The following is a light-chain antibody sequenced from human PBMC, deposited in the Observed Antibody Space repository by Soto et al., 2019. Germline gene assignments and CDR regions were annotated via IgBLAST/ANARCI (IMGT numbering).Light chain of an antibody. CDR2: AAS. J-gene: IGKJ5*01. Sequence: QLTQSPSSLSASVGDRVTITCRASQGINSYLAWYQQKPGKAPKLLIYAASTLQSGVPSRFSGSGSGTDFTLTISRLEPEDFAVYYCQQYGSSPPITFGQGTRLEIK. V-gene: IGKV1-9*01. CDR3: QQYGSSPPIT. CDR1: QGINSY.